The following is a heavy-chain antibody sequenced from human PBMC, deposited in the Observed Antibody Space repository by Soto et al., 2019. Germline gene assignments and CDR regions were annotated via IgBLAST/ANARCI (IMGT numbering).Heavy chain of an antibody. Sequence: EVQLLESGGGLVQPGGSLRLSCATSGFTFSSYAMSWVRQAPGKGLEWVSAIAGGGDSTLYADSVKGRFTISRDNSKNTVYLQMNSLRAEDTAIYYCAKASGGTYPGSQVFDYWGQGTLVTVSS. V-gene: IGHV3-23*01. CDR2: IAGGGDST. D-gene: IGHD1-26*01. CDR1: GFTFSSYA. CDR3: AKASGGTYPGSQVFDY. J-gene: IGHJ4*02.